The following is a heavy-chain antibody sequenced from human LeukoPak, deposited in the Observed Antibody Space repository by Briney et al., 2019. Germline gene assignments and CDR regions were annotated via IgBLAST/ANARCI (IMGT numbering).Heavy chain of an antibody. CDR3: AREFTSDYYGMDV. CDR1: GFTFSTYS. CDR2: IYSGGST. Sequence: GGSLRLSCAASGFTFSTYSMNWVRQAPGKGLEWVSVIYSGGSTYYADSVKGRFTISRDNSKNTLYLQMNSLRAEDTAVYYCAREFTSDYYGMDVWGQGTTVTVSS. V-gene: IGHV3-66*01. J-gene: IGHJ6*02.